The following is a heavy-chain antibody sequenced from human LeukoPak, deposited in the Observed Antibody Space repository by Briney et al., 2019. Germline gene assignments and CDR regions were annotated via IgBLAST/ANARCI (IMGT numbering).Heavy chain of an antibody. CDR2: ISGSGSTI. V-gene: IGHV3-11*01. CDR3: ARDNSNNYYYYMDV. D-gene: IGHD4-11*01. Sequence: GGSLRLTCAASGFTFSDHYMSWIRQAPGKGLEWVSYISGSGSTIYYADSVKGRFTISRDNAKNSLYLQMNSLRAEDTAVYYCARDNSNNYYYYMDVWGKGTTVTVSS. J-gene: IGHJ6*03. CDR1: GFTFSDHY.